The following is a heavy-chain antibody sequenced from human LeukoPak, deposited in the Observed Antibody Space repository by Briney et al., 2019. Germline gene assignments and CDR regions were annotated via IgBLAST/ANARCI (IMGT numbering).Heavy chain of an antibody. CDR1: GGSISSYY. J-gene: IGHJ4*02. CDR3: ARVGFGDYLLDS. Sequence: SETLSLTCTVSGGSISSYYWSWIRQPPGKGLEWIGYIYYSGSTYYNPSLKSRVTISVDTSKNQFSLKLNSVTAADTAVYYCARVGFGDYLLDSWGQGTLVTVSS. V-gene: IGHV4-59*12. D-gene: IGHD4-17*01. CDR2: IYYSGST.